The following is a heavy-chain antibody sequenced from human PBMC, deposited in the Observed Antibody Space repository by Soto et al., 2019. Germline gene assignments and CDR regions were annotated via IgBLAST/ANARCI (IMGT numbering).Heavy chain of an antibody. V-gene: IGHV3-11*04. D-gene: IGHD5-12*01. Sequence: QVQLVESGGDLVKPGGSLRLSCAASGFTFSDYYMSWIRQTPGKGLEWLSYITESGHAAEYADSVRGRFTISRDNNKNSLYLQMNSLRVDDPGVYSCARAIRGYGAYGGYLGQGTLVTVSS. J-gene: IGHJ4*02. CDR3: ARAIRGYGAYGGY. CDR2: ITESGHAA. CDR1: GFTFSDYY.